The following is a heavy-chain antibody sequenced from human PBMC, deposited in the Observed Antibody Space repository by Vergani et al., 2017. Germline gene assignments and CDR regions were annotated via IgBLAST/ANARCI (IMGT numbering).Heavy chain of an antibody. CDR2: IYYSGST. V-gene: IGHV4-39*01. CDR3: ARRSNDFWSGNAFDI. J-gene: IGHJ3*02. CDR1: GGSISSSSYY. D-gene: IGHD3-3*01. Sequence: QLQLQESGPGLVKPSEPLSLTCTVSGGSISSSSYYWGWIRQPPGKGLEWIGSIYYSGSTYYNPSLKSRVTISVDTSKNQFSLKLSSVTAADTAVYYCARRSNDFWSGNAFDIWGQGTMVTVSS.